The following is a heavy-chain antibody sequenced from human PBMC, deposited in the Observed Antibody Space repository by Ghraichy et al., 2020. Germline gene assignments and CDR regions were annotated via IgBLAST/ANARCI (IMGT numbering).Heavy chain of an antibody. V-gene: IGHV3-48*02. J-gene: IGHJ4*02. CDR3: ARGEQWLETPYYFDY. Sequence: GGSLRLSCAASGFTFSSYSMNWVRQAPGKGLEWVSYISSSSSTIYYADSVKGRFTISRDNAKNSLYLQMNSLRDEDTAVYYWARGEQWLETPYYFDYWGQGTLVTVYS. CDR1: GFTFSSYS. D-gene: IGHD6-19*01. CDR2: ISSSSSTI.